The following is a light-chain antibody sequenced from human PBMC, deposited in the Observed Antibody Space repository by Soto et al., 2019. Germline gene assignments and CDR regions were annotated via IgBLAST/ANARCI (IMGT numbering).Light chain of an antibody. CDR1: QSVSSN. V-gene: IGKV3-15*01. CDR3: QQFDSWPLT. CDR2: GAS. Sequence: EIVMTQSPAILSVSPGERATLSCRASQSVSSNLAWYQQKAGQAPRLLIYGASTRATGVPARFSGAGSGTEFTLTISSLQSEDLTVYYCQQFDSWPLTFGGGTKVELK. J-gene: IGKJ4*01.